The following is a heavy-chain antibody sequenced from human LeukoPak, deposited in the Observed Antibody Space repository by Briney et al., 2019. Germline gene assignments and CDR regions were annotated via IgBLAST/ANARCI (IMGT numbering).Heavy chain of an antibody. V-gene: IGHV1-18*01. D-gene: IGHD2-2*01. CDR1: GYTFTSYG. J-gene: IGHJ4*02. CDR2: ISAYNGNT. Sequence: ASVKVSCKASGYTFTSYGISWVRQAPGQGLEWMGWISAYNGNTNYAQKLQGRVTMTTDTSTSTAYMELRSLRSDDTAVYYCARQDIVVVPAAIGFDYWGQGTLVTVSS. CDR3: ARQDIVVVPAAIGFDY.